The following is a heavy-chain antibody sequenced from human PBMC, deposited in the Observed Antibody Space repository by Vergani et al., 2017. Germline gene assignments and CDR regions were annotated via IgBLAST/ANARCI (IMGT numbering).Heavy chain of an antibody. CDR2: IGTAGDT. D-gene: IGHD6-13*01. CDR3: ARGQSIAAAGTLYFDY. J-gene: IGHJ4*02. V-gene: IGHV3-13*01. Sequence: EVQLVESGGGLVQPGGSLRLSCAASGFTFSSYDMYWVRQATGKGLEWVSAIGTAGDTYYPGSVKGRFTISRENAKNSLYLQMNSLRAGDTAVYYCARGQSIAAAGTLYFDYWGQGTLVTVSS. CDR1: GFTFSSYD.